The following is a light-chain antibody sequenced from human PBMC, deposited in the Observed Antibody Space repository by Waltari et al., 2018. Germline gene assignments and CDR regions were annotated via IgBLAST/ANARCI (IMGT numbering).Light chain of an antibody. CDR3: QSYDTSLSVV. CDR1: GSNIGAGYD. J-gene: IGLJ3*02. CDR2: GSS. Sequence: QSVLTQPPSVSGAPGQRVTISCTGSGSNIGAGYDVPWSQQLPRAAPKLLIYGSSTRPLGVPDRFFGSTSGTSASLAITGLQAEDEADYYCQSYDTSLSVVFGGGTKLTVL. V-gene: IGLV1-40*01.